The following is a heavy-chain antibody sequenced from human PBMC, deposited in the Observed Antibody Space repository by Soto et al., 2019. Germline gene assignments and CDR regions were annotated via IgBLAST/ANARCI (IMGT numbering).Heavy chain of an antibody. CDR3: ARHKGGYYSGVDV. Sequence: QLQLQESGPGLVKPSETLSLTCTVSGGSISSNSYYWAWIRQPPGKGLEWIGNIYYSGTTYYNPSLKSRVTISIDTSKNQFSLKLSSVTAADTAVYYCARHKGGYYSGVDVWGQGTTVTVSS. CDR2: IYYSGTT. CDR1: GGSISSNSYY. J-gene: IGHJ6*02. V-gene: IGHV4-39*01. D-gene: IGHD3-16*01.